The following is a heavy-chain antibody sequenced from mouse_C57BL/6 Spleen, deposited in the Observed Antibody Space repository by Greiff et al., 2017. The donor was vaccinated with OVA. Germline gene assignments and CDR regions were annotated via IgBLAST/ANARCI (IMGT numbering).Heavy chain of an antibody. D-gene: IGHD4-1*01. V-gene: IGHV5-16*01. CDR2: INYDGSST. Sequence: VESEGGLVQPGSSMKLSCTASGFTFSDYYMAWVRQVPEKSLEWVANINYDGSSTYYLDSLKSRFIISRDNAKNILYLQMSSLKSEDTATYYCARDEAGTFDYWGQGTTLTVSS. CDR3: ARDEAGTFDY. CDR1: GFTFSDYY. J-gene: IGHJ2*01.